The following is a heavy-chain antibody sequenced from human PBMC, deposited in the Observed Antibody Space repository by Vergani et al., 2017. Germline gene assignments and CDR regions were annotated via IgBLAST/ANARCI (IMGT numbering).Heavy chain of an antibody. Sequence: QVQLVQSGAEVKKPGSSVKVSCKASGGTFSSYAISWVRQAPGQGLEWMGGIIPIFGTANYAQKFQGRVTITADESPSTAYMELSSLRSEDTAVYYCARGPYDFWSGYYPHRFDYWGQGTLVTVSS. D-gene: IGHD3-3*01. V-gene: IGHV1-69*01. CDR3: ARGPYDFWSGYYPHRFDY. J-gene: IGHJ4*02. CDR1: GGTFSSYA. CDR2: IIPIFGTA.